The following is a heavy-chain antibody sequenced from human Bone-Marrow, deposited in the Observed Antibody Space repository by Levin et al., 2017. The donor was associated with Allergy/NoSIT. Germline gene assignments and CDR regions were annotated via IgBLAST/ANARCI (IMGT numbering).Heavy chain of an antibody. D-gene: IGHD3-22*01. CDR2: ISSGSGTS. CDR3: ARETTYYFDTGGDLRAGWYFDL. CDR1: GFSFNTYN. V-gene: IGHV3-48*01. Sequence: GESLKISCAASGFSFNTYNMHWVRQAPGKGLECISYISSGSGTSDYADSVKGRFTISRDNANNSMYLQMNSLRAEVTAVYYCARETTYYFDTGGDLRAGWYFDLWGRGTLVTVSS. J-gene: IGHJ2*01.